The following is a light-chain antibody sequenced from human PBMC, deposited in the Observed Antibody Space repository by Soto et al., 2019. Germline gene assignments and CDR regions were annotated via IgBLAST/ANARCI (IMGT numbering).Light chain of an antibody. CDR1: QSVRSH. J-gene: IGKJ4*01. V-gene: IGKV3-15*01. CDR2: GAS. Sequence: EVVMTQSPATLSVSPGERVTLSCRASQSVRSHLDWYQQKPGQAPSLLIFGASTRATGVPDRFSGGESGTEFTLTISSLQSEDVAVYFCQQYNDWPRTFGGGTRVEIK. CDR3: QQYNDWPRT.